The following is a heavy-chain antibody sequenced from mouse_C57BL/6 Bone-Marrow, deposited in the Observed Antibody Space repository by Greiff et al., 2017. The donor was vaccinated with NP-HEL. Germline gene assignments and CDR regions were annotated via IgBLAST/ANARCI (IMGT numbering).Heavy chain of an antibody. CDR2: IYPYNDGT. J-gene: IGHJ2*01. CDR3: ARYNYGSSYYFDY. CDR1: GYTFTSYV. D-gene: IGHD1-1*01. V-gene: IGHV1-14*01. Sequence: EVQLVESGPELVKPGASVKMSCKASGYTFTSYVMHWVKQKPGQGLEWIGYIYPYNDGTKYNEKFKGKATLTSDKSSSTAYMELSSLTSEDSAVYYCARYNYGSSYYFDYWGQGTTLTVSS.